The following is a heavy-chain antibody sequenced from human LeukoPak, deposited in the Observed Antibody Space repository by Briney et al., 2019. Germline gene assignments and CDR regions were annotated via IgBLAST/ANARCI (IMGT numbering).Heavy chain of an antibody. CDR2: IYPGDSDT. D-gene: IGHD2-2*02. CDR3: ARYGGCSSTSCYSDNNWFDP. Sequence: GESLKISCKGSGYSFTSYWISWVRQMPGKGLEWMGIIYPGDSDTRYSPSFQGQVTISADKSISTAYLQWSSLKASDTAMYYCARYGGCSSTSCYSDNNWFDPWGQGTLVTVSS. J-gene: IGHJ5*02. V-gene: IGHV5-51*01. CDR1: GYSFTSYW.